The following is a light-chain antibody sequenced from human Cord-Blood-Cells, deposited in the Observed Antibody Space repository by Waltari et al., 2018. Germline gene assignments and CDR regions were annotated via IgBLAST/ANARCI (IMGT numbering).Light chain of an antibody. CDR2: EGS. Sequence: QSALTQPASVSGSPGQSITISCTGTSSDVGSYNLVSWYQQHPGKAPKLSIYEGSKRPSGVSNRFSRSKSGNTASLTISGLQAEDEADYYCCSYAGSSTVFGGGTKLTVL. V-gene: IGLV2-23*01. CDR1: SSDVGSYNL. CDR3: CSYAGSSTV. J-gene: IGLJ3*02.